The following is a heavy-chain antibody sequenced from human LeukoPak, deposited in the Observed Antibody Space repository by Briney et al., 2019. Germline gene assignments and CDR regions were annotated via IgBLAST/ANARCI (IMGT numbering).Heavy chain of an antibody. J-gene: IGHJ6*03. CDR3: AGDRWNYYFMDV. CDR2: INVDGIIT. CDR1: GFTFSSYS. V-gene: IGHV3-74*01. D-gene: IGHD4-23*01. Sequence: GGSLRLSCAASGFTFSSYSMNWVRQAPGKGLEWVSRINVDGIITSYAESVKGRFTISRDNAKNTVFLQMNSLRAEDTAVYYCAGDRWNYYFMDVWGKGTTVTVSS.